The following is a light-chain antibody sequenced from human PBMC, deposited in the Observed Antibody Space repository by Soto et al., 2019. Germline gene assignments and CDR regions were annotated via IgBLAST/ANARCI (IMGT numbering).Light chain of an antibody. V-gene: IGLV4-69*01. CDR3: QTWGTGIRV. J-gene: IGLJ3*02. CDR1: SDHSYYS. CDR2: VNSDGSH. Sequence: QPVLTQSPSASASLGASVKLTCTLNSDHSYYSIAGHQQQPGKGPRYLMKVNSDGSHNKGDGIPDRFSGSSSGAERYLTISSLQSEDEADYYCQTWGTGIRVFGGGTKLTVL.